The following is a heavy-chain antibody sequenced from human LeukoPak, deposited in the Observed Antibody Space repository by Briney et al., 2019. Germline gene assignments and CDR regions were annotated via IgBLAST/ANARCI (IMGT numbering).Heavy chain of an antibody. J-gene: IGHJ4*02. CDR2: ISWNSGSI. Sequence: GGSLRLSCAASGFTFDDYAMHWVRQAPGKGLVGVSGISWNSGSIGYADSVKGRFTISRDNAKNSLYLQMNSLRAEDVALYYCAKDTSSARYCSSTSCYAGIDYWGQGTLVTVSS. CDR1: GFTFDDYA. V-gene: IGHV3-9*03. CDR3: AKDTSSARYCSSTSCYAGIDY. D-gene: IGHD2-2*01.